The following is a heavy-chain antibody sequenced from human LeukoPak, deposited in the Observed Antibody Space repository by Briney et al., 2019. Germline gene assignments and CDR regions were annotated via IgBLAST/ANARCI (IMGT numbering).Heavy chain of an antibody. CDR1: GFTFDDYT. Sequence: GGSLRLSCAASGFTFDDYTMHWVRQGPGKGLEWVSRINSDGSSTSYADSVKGRFTISRDNAKNTLYLQMNSLRAEDTAVYYCASYGDYVSVGYYYYYMDVWGKGTTVTVSS. J-gene: IGHJ6*03. CDR2: INSDGSST. V-gene: IGHV3-74*01. CDR3: ASYGDYVSVGYYYYYMDV. D-gene: IGHD4-17*01.